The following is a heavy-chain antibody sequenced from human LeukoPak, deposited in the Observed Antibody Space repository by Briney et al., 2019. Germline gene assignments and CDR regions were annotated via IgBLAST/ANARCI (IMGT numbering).Heavy chain of an antibody. V-gene: IGHV3-23*01. CDR2: ISDSGNT. Sequence: SCKASGYTFTSYAMSWVRQAPGKGLEWVSAISDSGNTYHADSVKGRFTISRDSSKNTLFLQMNRLRPEDAAVYYCAKAPVTTCRGAYCYPFDYWGQGTLVTVSS. CDR1: GYTFTSYA. D-gene: IGHD2-21*01. CDR3: AKAPVTTCRGAYCYPFDY. J-gene: IGHJ4*02.